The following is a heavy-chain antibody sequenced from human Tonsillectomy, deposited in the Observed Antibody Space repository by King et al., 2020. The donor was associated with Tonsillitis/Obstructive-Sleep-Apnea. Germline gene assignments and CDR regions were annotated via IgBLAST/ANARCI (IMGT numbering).Heavy chain of an antibody. D-gene: IGHD6-13*01. J-gene: IGHJ6*02. CDR1: GFTFSNYW. Sequence: VQLVESGGGLVQPGGSLRLSCAASGFTFSNYWMTWVRQAPGKGLEWVANMKQDGSEKYYVDSVKGRFTVSRDNAKNSLFLQMNSLRAEDTAVYYCSSSGYLDYWGQGTLVTVSSGMDVWGQGTTVTVSS. CDR3: SSSGYLDYWGQGTLVTVSSGMDV. CDR2: MKQDGSEK. V-gene: IGHV3-7*03.